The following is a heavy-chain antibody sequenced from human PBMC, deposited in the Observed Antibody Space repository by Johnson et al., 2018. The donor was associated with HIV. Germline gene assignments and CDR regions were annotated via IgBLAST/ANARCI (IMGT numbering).Heavy chain of an antibody. CDR2: ISSSGSTI. Sequence: VQLVESGGGVVQPGRSLRLSCAATGFTFNSYAMHWVRQAPGKGLEWLSYISSSGSTIYYADSVKGRFTISRDNAKNSLYLQMSSLRAEDTAVYYCAKALGVYGDYVLDAFDIWGQGTMVTVSS. CDR1: GFTFNSYA. CDR3: AKALGVYGDYVLDAFDI. J-gene: IGHJ3*02. V-gene: IGHV3-48*04. D-gene: IGHD4-17*01.